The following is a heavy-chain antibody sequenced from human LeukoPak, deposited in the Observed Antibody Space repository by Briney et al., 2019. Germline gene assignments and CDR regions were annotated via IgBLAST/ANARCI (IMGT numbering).Heavy chain of an antibody. CDR3: ARPFLRFSSGWHFDY. CDR2: INHSGNT. CDR1: GGTFSGYY. J-gene: IGHJ4*02. D-gene: IGHD6-19*01. Sequence: SETLSLTCAVYGGTFSGYYWSWIRQPPGKGLEWIGEINHSGNTNYNPSLKSRVTISIDTSKNQFSLKLSSVTAADTAIYYCARPFLRFSSGWHFDYWGQGILVTVSS. V-gene: IGHV4-34*01.